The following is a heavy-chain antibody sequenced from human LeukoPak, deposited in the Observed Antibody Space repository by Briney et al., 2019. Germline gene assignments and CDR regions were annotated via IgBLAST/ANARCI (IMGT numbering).Heavy chain of an antibody. CDR2: IIPIFGTA. CDR3: ASRTTVTLYYYYYMDV. J-gene: IGHJ6*03. Sequence: SVKVSCKAAGGTFSSYAISWVRQAPGQGLEWMGGIIPIFGTANYAQKFQGRVTITADKSTSTAYMELSSLRSEDTAVYYCASRTTVTLYYYYYMDVWGKGTTVTVSS. CDR1: GGTFSSYA. D-gene: IGHD4-17*01. V-gene: IGHV1-69*06.